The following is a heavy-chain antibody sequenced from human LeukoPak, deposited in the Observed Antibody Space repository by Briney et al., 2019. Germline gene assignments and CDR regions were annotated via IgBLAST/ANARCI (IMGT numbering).Heavy chain of an antibody. J-gene: IGHJ4*02. D-gene: IGHD2-15*01. CDR1: GFTFSSYE. V-gene: IGHV3-48*03. CDR2: ISSTGSTI. CDR3: TVNYCSGGSCYML. Sequence: GGSLRLSCAASGFTFSSYEMNWVRQAPGKGLEWVSYISSTGSTIYYADSVKGRFTISRDNAKNSLYLQMNSLRAEDTAVYYCTVNYCSGGSCYMLWGQGTLVTVSS.